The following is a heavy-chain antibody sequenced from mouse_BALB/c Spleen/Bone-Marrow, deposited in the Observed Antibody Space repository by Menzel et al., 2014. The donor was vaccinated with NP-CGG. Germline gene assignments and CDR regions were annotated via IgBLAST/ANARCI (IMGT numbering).Heavy chain of an antibody. CDR3: ARDYDYGFAY. J-gene: IGHJ3*01. CDR1: GYTFTDYA. V-gene: IGHV1S137*01. CDR2: ISTYYGDA. Sequence: QVQLQQSGAELVRPGVSVKISCKGSGYTFTDYAMHWVKQSHAKSLEWIGVISTYYGDASYNQKFKGKATMTVDKSSSTAYMELARLTSGDSAIYYCARDYDYGFAYWGQGTLFTVSA. D-gene: IGHD2-4*01.